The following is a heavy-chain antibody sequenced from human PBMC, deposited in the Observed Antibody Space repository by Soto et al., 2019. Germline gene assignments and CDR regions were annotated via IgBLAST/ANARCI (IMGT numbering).Heavy chain of an antibody. CDR2: IRSNAFREAT. CDR1: GFTFDDYT. V-gene: IGHV3-49*03. D-gene: IGHD4-4*01. Sequence: GSLRLSCAASGFTFDDYTVNWFRQAPGKGLEWVAFIRSNAFREATHFAASVQGRISISRSDSKSIVYLQMNRWKTADTGLFFCSTESNYIAFLQDNWGQGTVVTVSS. CDR3: STESNYIAFLQDN. J-gene: IGHJ4*01.